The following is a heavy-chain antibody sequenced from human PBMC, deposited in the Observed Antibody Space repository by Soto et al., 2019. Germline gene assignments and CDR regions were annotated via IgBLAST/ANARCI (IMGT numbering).Heavy chain of an antibody. CDR2: INHSGST. Sequence: PSETLSLTCAVYGGSFSGYYRSWIRQPPGKGLEWIGEINHSGSTNYNPSLKSRVTISVDTSKNQFSLKLSSVTAADTAVYYCARVRFLEWQIDYWGQGTLVTVSS. CDR3: ARVRFLEWQIDY. J-gene: IGHJ4*02. V-gene: IGHV4-34*01. D-gene: IGHD3-3*01. CDR1: GGSFSGYY.